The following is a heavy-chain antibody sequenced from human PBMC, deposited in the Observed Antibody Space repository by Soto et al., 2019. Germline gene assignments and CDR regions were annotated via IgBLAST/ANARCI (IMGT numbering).Heavy chain of an antibody. D-gene: IGHD1-26*01. CDR3: AVGASAAATWYSHGMDV. CDR2: IFAGFGTA. J-gene: IGHJ6*02. CDR1: GDTFSRYS. Sequence: QVQLVQSGAEVKKPGALVKVSCKASGDTFSRYSISWVRQAPGQGLEWMGGIFAGFGTATYAQKFHGRVLIIADESTTTAYMELTSLTYEDTAVYYCAVGASAAATWYSHGMDVWCQGTTVTVSS. V-gene: IGHV1-69*12.